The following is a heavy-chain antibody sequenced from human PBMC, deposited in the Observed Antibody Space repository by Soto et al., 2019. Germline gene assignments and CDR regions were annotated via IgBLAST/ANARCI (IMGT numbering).Heavy chain of an antibody. CDR1: GFTFSSYA. CDR3: AKEYGRQWLVGGFDY. J-gene: IGHJ4*02. CDR2: ISGSGGST. V-gene: IGHV3-23*01. D-gene: IGHD6-19*01. Sequence: PGGSLRLSCXASGFTFSSYAMSWVRQAPGKGLEWVSAISGSGGSTYYADSVKGRFTISRDNSKNTLYLQMNSLRAEDTAVYYCAKEYGRQWLVGGFDYWGQGTLVTVSS.